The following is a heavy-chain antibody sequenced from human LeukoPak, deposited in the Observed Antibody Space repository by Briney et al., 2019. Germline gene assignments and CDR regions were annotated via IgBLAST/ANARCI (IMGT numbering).Heavy chain of an antibody. CDR2: AYYRSKWYD. CDR1: GDSVSSKNGA. J-gene: IGHJ5*01. V-gene: IGHV6-1*01. CDR3: ARDLGTSGWYTFDF. D-gene: IGHD6-19*01. Sequence: SQTLSLTCAISGDSVSSKNGAWNWIRQSPSIGLEWLGRAYYRSKWYDEYADSVKGRVTISPDTSRNQFSLHVYSVTPEDTAVYSCARDLGTSGWYTFDFWGQGTLVTVSS.